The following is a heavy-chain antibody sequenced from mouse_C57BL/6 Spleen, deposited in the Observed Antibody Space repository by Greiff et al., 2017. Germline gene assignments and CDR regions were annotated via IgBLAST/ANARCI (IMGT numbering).Heavy chain of an antibody. D-gene: IGHD2-2*01. CDR1: GYSFTGYY. J-gene: IGHJ2*01. CDR3: AREDGYEGFDY. CDR2: INPSTGGT. Sequence: VQLQQSGPELVKPGASVKISCKASGYSFTGYYMNWVKQSPEKSLEWIGEINPSTGGTTYNQKFKAKATLTVDKSSSTAYMQLKSLTSEDSAVYYCAREDGYEGFDYWGQGTTLTVSS. V-gene: IGHV1-42*01.